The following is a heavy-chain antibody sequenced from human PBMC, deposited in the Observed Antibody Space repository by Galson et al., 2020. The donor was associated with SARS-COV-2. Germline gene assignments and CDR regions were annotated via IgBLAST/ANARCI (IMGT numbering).Heavy chain of an antibody. CDR2: ISYDGSNK. CDR1: GFTFSSYA. D-gene: IGHD3-22*01. J-gene: IGHJ6*02. V-gene: IGHV3-30*04. Sequence: GESLKISCAASGFTFSSYAMHWVRQAPGKGLEWVAVISYDGSNKYYADSVKGRFTISRDNSKNTLYLQMNSLRAEDTAVYYCARVGYYYDSSGYSRSGCMDVWGQGTTVTVAS. CDR3: ARVGYYYDSSGYSRSGCMDV.